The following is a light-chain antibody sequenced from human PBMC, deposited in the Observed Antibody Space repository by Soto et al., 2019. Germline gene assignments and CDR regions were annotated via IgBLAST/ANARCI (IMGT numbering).Light chain of an antibody. CDR1: SGSVSTSYY. J-gene: IGLJ3*02. CDR2: STN. Sequence: QTVVTQEPAFSVSPGGTVTISCGLSSGSVSTSYYPSWYQQTPGQAPRTLIYSTNSRSSGVPERFSGSILGDKAALTITGAQADDESDYYCVLFMGSGSWVFGGGTKLTVL. V-gene: IGLV8-61*01. CDR3: VLFMGSGSWV.